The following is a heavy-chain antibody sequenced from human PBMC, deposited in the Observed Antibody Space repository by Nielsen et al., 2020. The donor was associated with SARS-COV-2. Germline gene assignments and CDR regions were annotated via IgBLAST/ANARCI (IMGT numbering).Heavy chain of an antibody. Sequence: GESLKISCAASGFTFSSYGMHWVRQAPGKGLEWVAVIWYDGSNKYYADSVKGRFTISRDNSKNTLYLQMNSLRAEDTAVYYCAKGGRIAARSYYYYMDVWGKGTTVTVSS. J-gene: IGHJ6*03. V-gene: IGHV3-33*06. CDR2: IWYDGSNK. CDR1: GFTFSSYG. D-gene: IGHD6-6*01. CDR3: AKGGRIAARSYYYYMDV.